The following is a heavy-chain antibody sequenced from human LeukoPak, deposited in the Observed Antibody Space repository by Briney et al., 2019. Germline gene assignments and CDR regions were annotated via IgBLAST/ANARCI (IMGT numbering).Heavy chain of an antibody. CDR1: GGSFSGYF. V-gene: IGHV4-34*01. CDR2: INPSGDT. Sequence: SETLSLTCTIFGGSFSGYFWTCIRQSPGKGLEWIGEINPSGDTYYNPSLKSRVSMSSDTSTNLFFPKLISVTAADKAVYFCASGSSPHPRAWGRGTLVTVSS. J-gene: IGHJ5*02. CDR3: ASGSSPHPRA.